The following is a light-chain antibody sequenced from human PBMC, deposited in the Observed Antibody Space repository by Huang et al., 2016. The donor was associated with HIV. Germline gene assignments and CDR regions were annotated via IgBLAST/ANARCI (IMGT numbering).Light chain of an antibody. CDR1: QSISSN. CDR2: GAS. J-gene: IGKJ1*01. CDR3: QQYNNWPPWT. Sequence: EIVMTQSPGTLPVSPGESAVLSCRASQSISSNLAWYQQKPGQAPRRLIYGASARATGIPARFRGSGSGTKFTLTISSLESEDVAVYYCQQYNNWPPWTFGQGTRVEVK. V-gene: IGKV3-15*01.